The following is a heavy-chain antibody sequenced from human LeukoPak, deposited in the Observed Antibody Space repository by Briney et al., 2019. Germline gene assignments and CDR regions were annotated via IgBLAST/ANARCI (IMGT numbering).Heavy chain of an antibody. D-gene: IGHD4-17*01. Sequence: SVKVSCKASGGTFRSYAISWVRQAPGQGLEWMGGIIPIFGTTSYAQMFQDRVTITADESTNTAYMELSSLRSEDTAVYYCARGPSDDYGDYNTFDIWGQGTMVTVSS. J-gene: IGHJ3*02. CDR2: IIPIFGTT. V-gene: IGHV1-69*01. CDR3: ARGPSDDYGDYNTFDI. CDR1: GGTFRSYA.